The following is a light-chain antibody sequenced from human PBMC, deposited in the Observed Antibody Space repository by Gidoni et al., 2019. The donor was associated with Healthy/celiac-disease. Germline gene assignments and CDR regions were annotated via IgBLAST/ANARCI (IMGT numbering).Light chain of an antibody. CDR2: GNS. CDR1: SSNIGAGYD. Sequence: QSVLTQPPSVSGAPGQRGTISCTGSSSNIGAGYDVHWYQQLPGTAPKLLIYGNSTRPSGVPDRFSGSKSGTSASLAITGLQAEDEADYYCQSYDRSLSGVVFGGGTKLTVL. CDR3: QSYDRSLSGVV. V-gene: IGLV1-40*01. J-gene: IGLJ2*01.